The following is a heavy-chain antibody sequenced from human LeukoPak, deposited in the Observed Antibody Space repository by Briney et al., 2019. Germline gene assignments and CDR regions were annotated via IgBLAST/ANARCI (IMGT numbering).Heavy chain of an antibody. CDR1: GGSISSYY. CDR2: IYNSGTT. V-gene: IGHV4-59*08. J-gene: IGHJ4*02. CDR3: ARLNLVVAGIDYFDY. D-gene: IGHD6-19*01. Sequence: SETLSLTCTVSGGSISSYYWSWIRQPPGKGLEWIGIIYNSGTTNYNPSLKSRVTISGDTSKNQFSLRLSSVTAADTAVYYCARLNLVVAGIDYFDYWGQGTLVTVSS.